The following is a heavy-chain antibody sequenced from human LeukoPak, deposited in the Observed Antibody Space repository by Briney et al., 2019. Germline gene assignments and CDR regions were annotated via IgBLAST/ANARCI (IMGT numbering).Heavy chain of an antibody. CDR1: GGSISSGGYY. CDR2: IYHSGST. V-gene: IGHV4-30-2*01. CDR3: ARRARRGSPLAAFDI. D-gene: IGHD3-10*01. J-gene: IGHJ3*02. Sequence: SETLSLTCTVSGGSISSGGYYWSWIRQPPGKGLEWIGYIYHSGSTYYNPSLKSRVTISVDTSKNQFSLKLSSVTAADTAVYYCARRARRGSPLAAFDIWGQGTMVTVSS.